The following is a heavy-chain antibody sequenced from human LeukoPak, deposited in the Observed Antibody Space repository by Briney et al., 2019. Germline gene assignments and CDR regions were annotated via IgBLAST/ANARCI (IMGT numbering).Heavy chain of an antibody. D-gene: IGHD3-16*01. CDR3: ARGGDKLDY. CDR2: INTYNGNT. CDR1: GYTFTSYA. J-gene: IGHJ4*02. Sequence: ASVKVSCKASGYTFTSYAINWVRQAPGLGLEWMGWINTYNGNTNYAQKLQGRVTMTTDTSTSTAYKELRSLRSDDTAVYYCARGGDKLDYWGQGTLVTVSS. V-gene: IGHV1-18*01.